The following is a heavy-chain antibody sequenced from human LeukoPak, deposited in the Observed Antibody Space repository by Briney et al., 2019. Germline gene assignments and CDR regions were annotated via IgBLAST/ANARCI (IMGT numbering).Heavy chain of an antibody. Sequence: ASVKVSCKASGYDFTDYSIQWVRQAPGQRLEWMGWANTGNGHTRYSPKFQGRVTIVRDTSASTAYMDLSSLTSEDTALYYCARGQWVGTTQAYYLQYWGQGTLVAVSS. CDR3: ARGQWVGTTQAYYLQY. V-gene: IGHV1-3*04. CDR1: GYDFTDYS. J-gene: IGHJ4*02. D-gene: IGHD1-26*01. CDR2: ANTGNGHT.